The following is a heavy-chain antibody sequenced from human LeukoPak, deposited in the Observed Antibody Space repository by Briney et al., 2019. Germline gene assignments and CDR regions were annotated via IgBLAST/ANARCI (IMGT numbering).Heavy chain of an antibody. J-gene: IGHJ4*02. V-gene: IGHV1-69*13. CDR3: AREEASGWSPFGY. Sequence: ASVKVSCKASGGTFISYAISWVRQAPGQGLEWMGGIIPIFGTANYAQKFQGRVTITADESTSTAYMELSSLRSEDTAVYYCAREEASGWSPFGYWGQGTLVTVSS. D-gene: IGHD6-19*01. CDR1: GGTFISYA. CDR2: IIPIFGTA.